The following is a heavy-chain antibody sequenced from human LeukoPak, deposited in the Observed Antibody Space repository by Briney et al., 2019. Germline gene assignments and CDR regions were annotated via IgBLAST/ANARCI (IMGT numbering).Heavy chain of an antibody. CDR1: GGSFSSYF. J-gene: IGHJ4*02. D-gene: IGHD2-21*01. CDR3: ARQLGDRLLFDY. Sequence: SETLSLTCTVSGGSFSSYFWSWIRQPPRKGLEWIGYIYYSGSTHYNSSLKSRVTISLDTSRNQFSLKLSSVTAADTAVHYCARQLGDRLLFDYWGQGTLVTVSS. CDR2: IYYSGST. V-gene: IGHV4-59*01.